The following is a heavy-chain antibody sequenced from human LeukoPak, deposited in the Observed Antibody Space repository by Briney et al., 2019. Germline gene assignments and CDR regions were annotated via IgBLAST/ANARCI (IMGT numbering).Heavy chain of an antibody. J-gene: IGHJ6*02. V-gene: IGHV3-74*01. Sequence: GGSLRLSCAASGFTFSSYWMHWVRHAPGKGLVWVSRINSDGSSTSYADSVKGRFTICRNNAKNTLYLQMNSLRAEDTAVYYCARDSSSGWYGWGYYYYGMDVWGQGTTVTVSS. CDR3: ARDSSSGWYGWGYYYYGMDV. D-gene: IGHD6-19*01. CDR1: GFTFSSYW. CDR2: INSDGSST.